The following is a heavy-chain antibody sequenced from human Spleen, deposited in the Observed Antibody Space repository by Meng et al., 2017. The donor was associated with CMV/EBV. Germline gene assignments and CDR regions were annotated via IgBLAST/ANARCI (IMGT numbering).Heavy chain of an antibody. D-gene: IGHD2-15*01. CDR1: GYTFTGYY. J-gene: IGHJ6*02. Sequence: ASVKVSCKASGYTFTGYYINWVRQAPGQGLEWMGWINPNSGGTNNAQKFQGRVTMTRDTSISTAYMELSRLKSDDTAVYYCARAAAYMGYGLDVWGQGTTVTVSS. CDR2: INPNSGGT. CDR3: ARAAAYMGYGLDV. V-gene: IGHV1-2*02.